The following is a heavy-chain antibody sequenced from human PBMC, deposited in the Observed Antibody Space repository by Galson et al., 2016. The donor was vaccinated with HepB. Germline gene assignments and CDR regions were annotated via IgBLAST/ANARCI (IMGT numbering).Heavy chain of an antibody. CDR2: IKQDGSGK. V-gene: IGHV3-7*01. D-gene: IGHD2-2*02. CDR1: GFNFSNYW. Sequence: SLRLSCAGSGFNFSNYWMSWVRQAPGRGLEWVANIKQDGSGKNYVDSVKGRFTISRDNARNSLYLQLDSPRAEDTAVYYCARGYTKEWPTEGHWGQGTLVSVSS. CDR3: ARGYTKEWPTEGH. J-gene: IGHJ4*02.